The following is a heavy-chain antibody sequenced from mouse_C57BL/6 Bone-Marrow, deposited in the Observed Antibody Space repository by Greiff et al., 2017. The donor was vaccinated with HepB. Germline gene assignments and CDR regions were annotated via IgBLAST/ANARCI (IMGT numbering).Heavy chain of an antibody. CDR2: IYPGSGST. CDR1: GYTFTSYW. V-gene: IGHV1-55*01. CDR3: VLYYYGSSSWYFDV. D-gene: IGHD1-1*01. Sequence: QVHVKQPGAELVKPGASVKMSCKASGYTFTSYWITWVKQRPGQGLEWIGDIYPGSGSTNYNEKFKSKATLTVDTSSSTAYMQLSSLTSEDSAVYYCVLYYYGSSSWYFDVWGTGTTVTVSS. J-gene: IGHJ1*03.